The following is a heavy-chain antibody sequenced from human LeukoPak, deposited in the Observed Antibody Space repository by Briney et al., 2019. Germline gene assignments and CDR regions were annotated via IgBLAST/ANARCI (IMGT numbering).Heavy chain of an antibody. CDR2: IKEDGSEE. CDR3: ARNLDS. V-gene: IGHV3-7*01. Sequence: GGSLRLSCAASGFTFSSYGMHWVRQAPGKGLEWVANIKEDGSEENYVDSVKGRFTISRDNAKNSLYLQMNSLRAEDTAVYYCARNLDSWGQGILVTVSS. CDR1: GFTFSSYG. J-gene: IGHJ5*02.